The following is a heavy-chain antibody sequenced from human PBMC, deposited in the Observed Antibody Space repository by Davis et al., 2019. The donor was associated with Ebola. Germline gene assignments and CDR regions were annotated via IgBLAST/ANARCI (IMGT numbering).Heavy chain of an antibody. Sequence: SETLSLTCTVSGGSISSYYWGWVRQPPGKGLEWIGNIYYSGTTYYNPSLKSRVTISADTSKNQFSLKLSSVTAADTAVFYCARGHTYGSMVYGMDVWGQGTTVTVSS. J-gene: IGHJ6*02. D-gene: IGHD5-18*01. CDR2: IYYSGTT. CDR1: GGSISSYY. CDR3: ARGHTYGSMVYGMDV. V-gene: IGHV4-59*04.